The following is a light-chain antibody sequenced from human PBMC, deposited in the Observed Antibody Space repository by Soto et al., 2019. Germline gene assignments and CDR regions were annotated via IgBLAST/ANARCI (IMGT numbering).Light chain of an antibody. J-gene: IGLJ2*01. V-gene: IGLV1-51*01. CDR1: SSNIGNNY. CDR3: ATWDSSLSAGV. CDR2: DND. Sequence: QSVLTQPPSVSAAPGQTVTISCSGSSSNIGNNYVFWYQQLPGTAPKLLIYDNDKRPSGIPDRFSGSKSGTSATLGITGLQTGDEADYYCATWDSSLSAGVFGGGTKVTVL.